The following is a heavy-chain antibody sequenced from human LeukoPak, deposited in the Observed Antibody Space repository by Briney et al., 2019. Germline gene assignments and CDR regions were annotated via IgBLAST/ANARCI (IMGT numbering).Heavy chain of an antibody. CDR1: GFTVSSNY. CDR3: ARVAGSGYYEYYFDY. J-gene: IGHJ4*02. Sequence: GGSLRLSSAASGFTVSSNYMSWVRQAPGKGLEWVSVIYSGGSTYYADSVKGRFTISRDNSKNTLYLQMNSLRAEDTAVYYCARVAGSGYYEYYFDYWGQGTLVTVSS. V-gene: IGHV3-53*01. D-gene: IGHD3-22*01. CDR2: IYSGGST.